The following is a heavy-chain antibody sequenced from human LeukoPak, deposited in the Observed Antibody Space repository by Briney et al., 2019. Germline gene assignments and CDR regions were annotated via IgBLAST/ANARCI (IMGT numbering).Heavy chain of an antibody. J-gene: IGHJ4*02. Sequence: ASVTVSCTASGGTFSSYAINWVRQATGQGLEWMGWMNPNSGNTGYAQKFQGRVTITRNTSISAAYMELSSLRSEDTAVYYCARVVGYSGYDLGDWGQGTLVTVSS. CDR1: GGTFSSYA. CDR3: ARVVGYSGYDLGD. V-gene: IGHV1-8*03. CDR2: MNPNSGNT. D-gene: IGHD5-12*01.